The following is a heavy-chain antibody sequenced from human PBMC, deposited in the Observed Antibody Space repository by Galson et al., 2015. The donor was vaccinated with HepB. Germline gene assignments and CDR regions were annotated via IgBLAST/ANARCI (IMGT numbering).Heavy chain of an antibody. V-gene: IGHV1-3*01. J-gene: IGHJ6*02. D-gene: IGHD2-2*01. CDR2: INVGNGNT. CDR3: ARDHQQLSYYYYYGMDV. Sequence: SVKVSCKASGYTFTGYTIHWVRQAPGQRLEWMGWINVGNGNTKYSQKFQGRVTITRDTSASTAYMDLSNLRSEDTAVYYCARDHQQLSYYYYYGMDVWGQGTTVTVSS. CDR1: GYTFTGYT.